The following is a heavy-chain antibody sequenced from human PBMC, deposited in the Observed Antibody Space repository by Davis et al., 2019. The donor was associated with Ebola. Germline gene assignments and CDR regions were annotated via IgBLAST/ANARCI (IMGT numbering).Heavy chain of an antibody. CDR1: GFTFSSYG. D-gene: IGHD5-12*01. CDR3: TSRVATKEY. Sequence: PGGSLRLSCAASGFTFSSYGMHWVRQAPGKGLEWVAVIWYDGSNKYYADSVKGRFTISRDNSKNTAYLQMNSLKTEDTAVYYCTSRVATKEYWGQGTLVTVSS. CDR2: IWYDGSNK. J-gene: IGHJ4*02. V-gene: IGHV3-33*01.